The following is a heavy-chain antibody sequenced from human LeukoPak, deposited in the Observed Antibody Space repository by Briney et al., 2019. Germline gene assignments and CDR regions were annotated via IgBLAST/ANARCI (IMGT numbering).Heavy chain of an antibody. CDR3: ARTPRVGATVDY. CDR1: GGSITSSSYY. Sequence: SETLSLTCSVSGGSITSSSYYWAWIRQSPEKGLEWIGSIYYTGGTFYNPSLKSRVTMSVDTSKNQFSLKLSSVTAADTAVYYCARTPRVGATVDYWGQGTLVTVSS. V-gene: IGHV4-39*01. D-gene: IGHD1-26*01. J-gene: IGHJ4*02. CDR2: IYYTGGT.